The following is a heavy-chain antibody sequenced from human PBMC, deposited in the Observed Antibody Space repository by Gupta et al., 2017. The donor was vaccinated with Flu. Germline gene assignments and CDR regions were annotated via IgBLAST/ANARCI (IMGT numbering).Heavy chain of an antibody. V-gene: IGHV3-23*01. CDR1: GITLHGYA. CDR3: AKDATTDHSDFPYDDYFDS. D-gene: IGHD4-4*01. Sequence: EVQLLESGGGLVQPGGPVRLSCAASGITLHGYAINWLAWATGKGLEWVSVTRGIVLTLFYADSVKGRFTMSRDNSKNMVYLHMNSLIVEDTAVYYWAKDATTDHSDFPYDDYFDSWGQGTLFTVS. J-gene: IGHJ4*02. CDR2: TRGIVLTL.